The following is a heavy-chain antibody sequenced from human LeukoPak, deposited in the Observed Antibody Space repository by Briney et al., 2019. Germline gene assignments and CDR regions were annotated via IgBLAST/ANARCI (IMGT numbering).Heavy chain of an antibody. J-gene: IGHJ5*02. D-gene: IGHD1-7*01. CDR2: ISWNSGSI. V-gene: IGHV3-9*01. Sequence: GGSLRLSCAASGFTFDGYAMHWVRQAPGKGLEWVSGISWNSGSIGYADSVKGRFTISRDNAKNSLYLQMNSLRAEDTALYYCAKGNYAAHYARWFDPWGQGTLVTVSS. CDR1: GFTFDGYA. CDR3: AKGNYAAHYARWFDP.